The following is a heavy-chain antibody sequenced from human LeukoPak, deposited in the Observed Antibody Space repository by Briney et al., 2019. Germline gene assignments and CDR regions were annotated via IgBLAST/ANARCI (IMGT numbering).Heavy chain of an antibody. CDR1: GFRGSSYW. CDR3: AASP. J-gene: IGHJ5*02. CDR2: IKTDGSVK. V-gene: IGHV3-7*01. Sequence: GRSLRLSCAAAGFRGSSYWINWVRQAPGKGLEWVANIKTDGSVKFYVDSVKGQFTISRDNAKNSVYLQMNSLRVEDTAIYYCAASPGGQGALVTVSS.